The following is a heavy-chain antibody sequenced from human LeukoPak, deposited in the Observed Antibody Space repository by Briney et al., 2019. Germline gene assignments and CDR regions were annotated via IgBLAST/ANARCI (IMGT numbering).Heavy chain of an antibody. CDR2: IYYSGST. CDR1: GGSISSDY. V-gene: IGHV4-59*01. Sequence: SETLSLTCTVSGGSISSDYWSWIRQPPGKGLEWIGYIYYSGSTNYNPSLKSRVTISVDTSKNQFSLKLSSVTAADTAVYYCARDRRRYYYDSSGSLDAFDIWGQGTMVTVSS. CDR3: ARDRRRYYYDSSGSLDAFDI. J-gene: IGHJ3*02. D-gene: IGHD3-22*01.